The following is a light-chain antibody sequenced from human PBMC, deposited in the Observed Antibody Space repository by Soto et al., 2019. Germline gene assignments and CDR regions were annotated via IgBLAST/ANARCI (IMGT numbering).Light chain of an antibody. Sequence: QSVLTQPPSVSGAPGKRVTISCTGSSSNIGAGYDVHWYQQLPGRAPKLLIYGNTNRPSGVPDRFSGSKSGSSASLAITGLQAEDEADYYCLSFDSSLSVVFGGGTNLTVL. CDR1: SSNIGAGYD. J-gene: IGLJ2*01. V-gene: IGLV1-40*01. CDR3: LSFDSSLSVV. CDR2: GNT.